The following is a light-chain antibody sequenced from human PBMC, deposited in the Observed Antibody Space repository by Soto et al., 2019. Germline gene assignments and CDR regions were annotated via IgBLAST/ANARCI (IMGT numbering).Light chain of an antibody. V-gene: IGKV3-20*01. Sequence: EIVLTQSPGTLSLSPGDRATLSCRASQSVPKNYLAWYQQEPGQAPRLLIYDASSRPTGIPDRLSGSGSGTDFNLTISRLEPEDFAVYYCHQYASAPQTFGQGTKVEIK. CDR3: HQYASAPQT. CDR2: DAS. CDR1: QSVPKNY. J-gene: IGKJ1*01.